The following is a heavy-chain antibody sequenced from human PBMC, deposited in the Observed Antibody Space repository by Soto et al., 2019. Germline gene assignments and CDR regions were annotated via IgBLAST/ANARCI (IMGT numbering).Heavy chain of an antibody. CDR3: VREEEVLWGVVSLAY. CDR1: GYTFTSYG. CDR2: ISAYNGNT. J-gene: IGHJ4*02. Sequence: ASVKVSCKASGYTFTSYGLSWVRQAPGQGLEWMGWISAYNGNTKYAQKVQDRVTMTTGTPTNTAYMELRSLRSDDTAVYYCVREEEVLWGVVSLAYWGQGTLVTVSS. V-gene: IGHV1-18*01. D-gene: IGHD3-10*01.